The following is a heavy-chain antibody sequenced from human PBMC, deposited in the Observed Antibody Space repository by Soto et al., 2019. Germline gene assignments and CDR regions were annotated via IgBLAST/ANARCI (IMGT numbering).Heavy chain of an antibody. V-gene: IGHV3-33*01. Sequence: QVQLVESGGGVVQPGRSLRLSCAASGFTFSSYGMHWVRQAPGKGLEWVAVIWYDGSNKYYADSVKGRFTISRDNPKNTLYLQMNSLRAEDTAVYYCARAAPRTSSSYYFDYWGQGTLVTVSS. D-gene: IGHD2-2*01. CDR2: IWYDGSNK. J-gene: IGHJ4*02. CDR1: GFTFSSYG. CDR3: ARAAPRTSSSYYFDY.